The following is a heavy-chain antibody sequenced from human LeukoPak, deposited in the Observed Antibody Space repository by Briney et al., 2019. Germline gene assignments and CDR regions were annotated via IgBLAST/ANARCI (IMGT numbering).Heavy chain of an antibody. CDR3: AKGPSTYYYDGSGSPFDY. D-gene: IGHD3-22*01. V-gene: IGHV3-23*01. CDR1: GFTFSSYA. J-gene: IGHJ4*02. Sequence: GGSLRLSCAASGFTFSSYAMSWVRQAPGKGLEWVSAISGSGGSTYYADSVKGRFTISRDNSKNTLYLQMNSLRAEDTAVYYCAKGPSTYYYDGSGSPFDYWGQGTLVTVSS. CDR2: ISGSGGST.